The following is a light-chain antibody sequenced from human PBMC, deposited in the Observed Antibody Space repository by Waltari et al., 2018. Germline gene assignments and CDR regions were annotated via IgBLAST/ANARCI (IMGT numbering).Light chain of an antibody. CDR2: YDS. Sequence: YVLSQTPSLSVAPGETARLPCGGDNFENKRTNGYQYKPGQAPLLVMFYDSDRPPGIPERLSGSNSGNTATLTISWVEAGDEADYHCQVWDDSNNSGVFGGGTKLTVL. J-gene: IGLJ3*02. CDR3: QVWDDSNNSGV. V-gene: IGLV3-21*04. CDR1: NFENKR.